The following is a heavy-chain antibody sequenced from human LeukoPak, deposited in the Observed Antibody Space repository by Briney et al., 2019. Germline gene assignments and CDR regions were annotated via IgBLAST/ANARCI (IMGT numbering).Heavy chain of an antibody. V-gene: IGHV4-39*01. J-gene: IGHJ4*02. CDR2: IYYSGST. D-gene: IGHD6-19*01. Sequence: SETLSLTCTVSGGSISSSSYYWGWIRQPPGKGLEWIGSIYYSGSTYYNPSLKSRVTISVDTSKNQFSLKVSSVTAADTAVYYCANTGYSSGWYLGTVDYWGQGTLVTVSS. CDR1: GGSISSSSYY. CDR3: ANTGYSSGWYLGTVDY.